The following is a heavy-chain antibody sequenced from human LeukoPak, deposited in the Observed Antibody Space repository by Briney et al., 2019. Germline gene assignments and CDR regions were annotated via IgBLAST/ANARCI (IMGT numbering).Heavy chain of an antibody. CDR3: ARFTMVRGRHAFDI. CDR2: ISAYNGNT. J-gene: IGHJ3*02. Sequence: ASVKVSCKASGYTFTSYGISWVRQAPGQGLEWMGWISAYNGNTNYAQKLQGRVTMTTDTSTSTAYMELSSLRSEDTAVYYCARFTMVRGRHAFDIWGQGTMVTVSS. V-gene: IGHV1-18*01. CDR1: GYTFTSYG. D-gene: IGHD3-10*01.